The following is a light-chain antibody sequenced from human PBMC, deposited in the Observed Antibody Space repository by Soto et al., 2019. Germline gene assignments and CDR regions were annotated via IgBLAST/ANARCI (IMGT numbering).Light chain of an antibody. CDR3: MQSLHLPWT. J-gene: IGKJ1*01. CDR2: EVS. CDR1: RSLLHGDGKTY. V-gene: IGKV2D-29*01. Sequence: DMELPQNPFSLSVTLGHPASTSGKSGRSLLHGDGKTYVYRYQQKPGQPPQLLICEVSNRFSGVPDRFSGSGSGTDFTLKISRVEAEDVGVYYCMQSLHLPWTFGQGTKVE.